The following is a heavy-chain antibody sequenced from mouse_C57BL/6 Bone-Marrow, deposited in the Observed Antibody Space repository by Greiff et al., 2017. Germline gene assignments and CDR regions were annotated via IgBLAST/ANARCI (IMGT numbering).Heavy chain of an antibody. D-gene: IGHD1-1*01. CDR1: GYTFTDYY. CDR3: ARSPNYYGSSYVDY. CDR2: INPYNGGT. J-gene: IGHJ2*01. Sequence: VQLQQSGPVLVKPGASVKMSCKASGYTFTDYYMNWVKQSHGKSLEWIGVINPYNGGTSYTQKFKGKATLTVDKSSSTAYMELNSLTSEDSAVYYCARSPNYYGSSYVDYWGQGTTLTVSS. V-gene: IGHV1-19*01.